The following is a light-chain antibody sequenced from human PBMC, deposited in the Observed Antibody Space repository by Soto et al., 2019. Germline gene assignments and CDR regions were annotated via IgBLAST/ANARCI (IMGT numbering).Light chain of an antibody. V-gene: IGLV2-14*01. J-gene: IGLJ1*01. CDR2: DVS. CDR1: SSDVGGYNY. Sequence: QSALTQPASVSGSPGQSITISCTGTSSDVGGYNYVSWYQQHPGKAPKLMIYDVSNRPSGVSNRFSGSKSGNTASLTISGLQAAAEADYYCSSYTSSSTQVFGTGTKLTVL. CDR3: SSYTSSSTQV.